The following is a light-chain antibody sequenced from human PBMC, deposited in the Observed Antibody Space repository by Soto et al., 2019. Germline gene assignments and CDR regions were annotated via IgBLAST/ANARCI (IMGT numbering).Light chain of an antibody. CDR2: GTS. Sequence: EIVMTQSPVALSVSPGESAALSCRASQSVGRNFAWYQQRPGQAPRVLIYGTSTRATGLPARFSGSGSGTDSTLTISSLQSEDVAVYYCQQYNQWPYTFGQGTRLEIK. CDR3: QQYNQWPYT. V-gene: IGKV3-15*01. CDR1: QSVGRN. J-gene: IGKJ2*01.